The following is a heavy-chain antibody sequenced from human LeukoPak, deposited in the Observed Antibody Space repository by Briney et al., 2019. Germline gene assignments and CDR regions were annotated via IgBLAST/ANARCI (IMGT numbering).Heavy chain of an antibody. CDR3: ARLYYDFWSGYYEGNYFDY. D-gene: IGHD3-3*01. Sequence: GGSLRLSCAASGFTVSSNYMSWVRQAPGKGLEWVSVIYSGGSTYYADSVKGRFTISRDNSKNTLYLQMNSLRAEDTAVYYCARLYYDFWSGYYEGNYFDYWGQGTLITVSS. CDR2: IYSGGST. CDR1: GFTVSSNY. V-gene: IGHV3-66*01. J-gene: IGHJ4*02.